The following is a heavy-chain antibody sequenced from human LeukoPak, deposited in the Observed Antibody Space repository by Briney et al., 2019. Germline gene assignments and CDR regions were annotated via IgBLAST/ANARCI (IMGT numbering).Heavy chain of an antibody. CDR3: ARESHSNYDY. Sequence: PGGSLRLXCAVSGFMFSNWWMAWVRQAPGKGLEWVASIKQDGTEKFYVDYVKGRFTISRDNTKNSLYLQMNSLRAEDTAVYYCARESHSNYDYWGQGTLVTVSS. D-gene: IGHD4-11*01. V-gene: IGHV3-7*01. J-gene: IGHJ4*02. CDR1: GFMFSNWW. CDR2: IKQDGTEK.